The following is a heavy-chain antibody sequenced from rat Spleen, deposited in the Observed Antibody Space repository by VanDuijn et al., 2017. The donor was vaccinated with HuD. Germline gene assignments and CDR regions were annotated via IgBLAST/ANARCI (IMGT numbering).Heavy chain of an antibody. CDR2: ISLGGDDT. J-gene: IGHJ3*01. CDR3: TTFIYTSDYYSGWFAY. Sequence: EVQLVESGGGLVQPEGSLKLSCVASGFTFSSYYMAWVRQAPAKGLEWVAYISLGGDDTHYRDSVKGRFTISRDDAQSTLYLQMDSLRSEDTATYYCTTFIYTSDYYSGWFAYLGQGTLVSVSS. CDR1: GFTFSSYY. D-gene: IGHD1-6*01. V-gene: IGHV5-27*01.